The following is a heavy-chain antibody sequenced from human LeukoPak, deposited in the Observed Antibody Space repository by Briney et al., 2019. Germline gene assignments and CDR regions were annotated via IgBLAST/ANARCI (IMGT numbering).Heavy chain of an antibody. Sequence: AGGSLRLSCAPSGFTVSSNYMSWVRQAPGKGLEWVSVIHSGGSTYYADSVKGRFTISRDNSKNTLYLQMNSLRAEDTAVYYCARDLVGITCRWGQGTLVTVSS. J-gene: IGHJ4*02. CDR2: IHSGGST. D-gene: IGHD6-6*01. CDR1: GFTVSSNY. V-gene: IGHV3-53*01. CDR3: ARDLVGITCR.